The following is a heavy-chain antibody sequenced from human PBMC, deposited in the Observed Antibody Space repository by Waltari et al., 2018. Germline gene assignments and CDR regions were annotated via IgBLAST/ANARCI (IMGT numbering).Heavy chain of an antibody. Sequence: QVQLQQWGAGLLKPSETLSLTCAVYGGSFSGYYWSWIRQPPGKGLEWIGEINHSGSTNYNPSLKSRVTISVDTSKNQFSLKLSSVTAADTAVYYCARLFTVTTSHDAFDIWGQGTMVTVSS. CDR3: ARLFTVTTSHDAFDI. CDR2: INHSGST. J-gene: IGHJ3*02. CDR1: GGSFSGYY. D-gene: IGHD4-17*01. V-gene: IGHV4-34*01.